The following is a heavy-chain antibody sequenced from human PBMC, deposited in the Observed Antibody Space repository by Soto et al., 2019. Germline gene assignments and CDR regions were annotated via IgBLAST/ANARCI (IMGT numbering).Heavy chain of an antibody. CDR1: GYTFTSYD. CDR2: MNPNSGNT. D-gene: IGHD2-2*01. Sequence: ASVKVSCKASGYTFTSYDINWVRQATGQGLEWMGWMNPNSGNTGYAQKFQGRVTMTRNTSISTAYMELSSLRSEDTAVYYCARSRVVPAAMRYYYMDVWGNGTTVTVSS. J-gene: IGHJ6*03. CDR3: ARSRVVPAAMRYYYMDV. V-gene: IGHV1-8*01.